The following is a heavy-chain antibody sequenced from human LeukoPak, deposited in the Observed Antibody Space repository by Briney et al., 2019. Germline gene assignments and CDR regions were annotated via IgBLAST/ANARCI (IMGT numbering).Heavy chain of an antibody. D-gene: IGHD3-10*01. V-gene: IGHV3-53*01. J-gene: IGHJ4*02. Sequence: PGGSLRLSCAASGFTVSSNHMTWVRQAPGKGLEWVSLVYSGGSTYHADSVKGRFTISRDNSKNTLYLQMNSLRADDTAVYYCARGPSTSGTYYIDYWGQGTLVTVSS. CDR2: VYSGGST. CDR1: GFTVSSNH. CDR3: ARGPSTSGTYYIDY.